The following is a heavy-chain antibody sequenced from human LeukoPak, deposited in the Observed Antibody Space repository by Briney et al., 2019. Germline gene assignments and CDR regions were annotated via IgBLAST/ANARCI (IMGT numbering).Heavy chain of an antibody. CDR3: AKDPNGDYIGTFDI. CDR2: ISSSSSYI. Sequence: GGSLRLSCAASGFTFSSYSMNWVRQAPGKGLEWVSSISSSSSYIYYADSVKGRFTISRDNAKNSLYLQMNSLRAEDTAVYYCAKDPNGDYIGTFDIWGQGTMVTVSS. CDR1: GFTFSSYS. J-gene: IGHJ3*02. D-gene: IGHD4-17*01. V-gene: IGHV3-21*04.